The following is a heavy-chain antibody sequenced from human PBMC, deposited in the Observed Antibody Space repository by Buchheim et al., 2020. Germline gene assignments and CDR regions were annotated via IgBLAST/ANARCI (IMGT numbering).Heavy chain of an antibody. CDR3: ARVSAQLGAFDY. Sequence: QVQLQESGPGLVKPSGTLSLTCAVSGDSISSDNWWTWVRQPPGKGLEWIGYIYHSGSTNYNPSLKSRVTISVDKYKNKFSLKLSSVTAADTAMYYCARVSAQLGAFDYWGQGTL. V-gene: IGHV4-4*02. CDR1: GDSISSDNW. CDR2: IYHSGST. D-gene: IGHD3-16*01. J-gene: IGHJ4*02.